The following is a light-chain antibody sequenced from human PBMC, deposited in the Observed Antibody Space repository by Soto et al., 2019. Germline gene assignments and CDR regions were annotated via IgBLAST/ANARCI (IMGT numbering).Light chain of an antibody. J-gene: IGKJ5*01. Sequence: EIVLTHSPVTLSLSPRQVAARSCRASQSISNYLAWYQQKPGQAPRLLIYDASNRATGTPARFSGSGSGTDFTLTISSLEPEDFAVYYCQQRSNWPPSITFGQGTRLEIK. CDR3: QQRSNWPPSIT. CDR1: QSISNY. CDR2: DAS. V-gene: IGKV3-11*01.